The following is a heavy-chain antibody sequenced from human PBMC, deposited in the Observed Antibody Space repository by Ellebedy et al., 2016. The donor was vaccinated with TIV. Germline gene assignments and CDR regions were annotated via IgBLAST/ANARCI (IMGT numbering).Heavy chain of an antibody. J-gene: IGHJ4*02. CDR3: AGAGY. V-gene: IGHV4-38-2*02. CDR2: INHSGST. CDR1: GYSLRNDYY. Sequence: MPSETLSLTCTVSGYSLRNDYYWGWVRQPPGKGLEWIGTINHSGSTYYSPSLKSRVTMSVDTSKNQFSLKLSSMAAADTGVYFCAGAGYWGQGTLVTVSS.